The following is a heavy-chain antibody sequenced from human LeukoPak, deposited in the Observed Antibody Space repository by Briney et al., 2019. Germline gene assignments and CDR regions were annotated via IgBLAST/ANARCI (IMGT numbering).Heavy chain of an antibody. D-gene: IGHD3-22*01. V-gene: IGHV5-51*01. J-gene: IGHJ4*02. Sequence: GESLKISCKGSGYSFTSYWIGWVRQMPGKGLEWMGIIYPGDSDTRYSPSFQGQVTISADKSISTAYLQWSSLKASDTAMYYCARSPHYYDGSGYYSDYWGQGTLVTVSS. CDR3: ARSPHYYDGSGYYSDY. CDR2: IYPGDSDT. CDR1: GYSFTSYW.